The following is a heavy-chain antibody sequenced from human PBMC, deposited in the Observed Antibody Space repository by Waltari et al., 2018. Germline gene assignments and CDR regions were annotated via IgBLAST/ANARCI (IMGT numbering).Heavy chain of an antibody. CDR1: GGSISSGGYS. CDR2: IYHSGST. J-gene: IGHJ5*02. V-gene: IGHV4-30-2*01. Sequence: QLQLQESGSGLVKPSQTLSLTCAVSGGSISSGGYSWSWIRQPPGKGLEWIGYIYHSGSTYYNPSRKSRVTISVDRSKNQFSLKLSSVTAADTAVYYCARAETRGYCSSTSCYSSGWFDPWGQGTLVTVSS. D-gene: IGHD2-2*01. CDR3: ARAETRGYCSSTSCYSSGWFDP.